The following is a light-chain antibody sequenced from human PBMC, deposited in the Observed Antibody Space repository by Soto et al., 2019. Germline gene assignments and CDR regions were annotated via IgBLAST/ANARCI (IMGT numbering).Light chain of an antibody. J-gene: IGLJ3*02. CDR1: SGSIASYY. CDR2: EDN. CDR3: QSYDTSNQGV. V-gene: IGLV6-57*03. Sequence: NFMLTRPHSVSESPGKTVTISCTRSSGSIASYYVQWYQQRPGSAPATVIYEDNQRPSGVPDRFSGSVDSSSNSASLVISGLKTEDEADYYCQSYDTSNQGVFGGGTKLTVL.